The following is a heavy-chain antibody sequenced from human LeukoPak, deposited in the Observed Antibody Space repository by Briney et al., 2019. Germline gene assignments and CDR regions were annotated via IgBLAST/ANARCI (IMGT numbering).Heavy chain of an antibody. J-gene: IGHJ4*02. CDR3: ARSRGYCGGDCRLDY. CDR1: GGTFSSYA. V-gene: IGHV1-69*05. D-gene: IGHD2-21*02. Sequence: SVKVSCKASGGTFSSYAISWVRQAPGQGLEWMGRIIPIFGTANYAQKFQGRATITTDESTSTAYMELSSLRSEDTAVYYCARSRGYCGGDCRLDYWGQGTLVTVSS. CDR2: IIPIFGTA.